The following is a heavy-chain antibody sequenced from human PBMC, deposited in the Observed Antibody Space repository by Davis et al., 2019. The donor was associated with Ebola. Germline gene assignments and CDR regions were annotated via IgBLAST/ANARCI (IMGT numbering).Heavy chain of an antibody. D-gene: IGHD4-11*01. CDR3: ARLLRDSEYSYSDY. V-gene: IGHV3-7*01. CDR1: GFTFSRYW. J-gene: IGHJ4*02. Sequence: GGSLRLSCATSGFTFSRYWMSWVRQAPGKGLEWVATIKKDGSVKYYVDSVKGRFTISRDNANNSLFLQMNSLIAEDTALYYCARLLRDSEYSYSDYWGQGTPVTISS. CDR2: IKKDGSVK.